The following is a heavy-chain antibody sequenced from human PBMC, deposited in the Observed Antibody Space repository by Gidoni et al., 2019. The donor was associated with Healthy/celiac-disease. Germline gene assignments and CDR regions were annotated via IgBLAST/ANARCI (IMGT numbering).Heavy chain of an antibody. CDR3: AKGRGATEMLGPLGY. J-gene: IGHJ4*02. D-gene: IGHD5-12*01. V-gene: IGHV3-23*01. CDR1: GFTFSSYA. CDR2: IRGSGGST. Sequence: EVQLLESGGGLVQPGGSLRLSCAASGFTFSSYALSWVRQAPGKGLEWVSAIRGSGGSTYYADSVKGRFTISRDNSKNTLYLQMNSLRAEDTAVYYCAKGRGATEMLGPLGYWGQGTLVTVSS.